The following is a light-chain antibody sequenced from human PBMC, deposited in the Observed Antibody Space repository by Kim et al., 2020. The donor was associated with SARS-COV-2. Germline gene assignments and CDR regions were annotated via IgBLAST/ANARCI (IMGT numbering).Light chain of an antibody. CDR1: QSISSW. CDR3: HQYNSYPCT. J-gene: IGKJ1*01. CDR2: KAS. V-gene: IGKV1-5*03. Sequence: DIQMTQSPSTLSASVGDRVTITCRASQSISSWLAWYQQKPGKAPKLLMYKASSLESGVPSRFSGSGSGTEFTLTISSLQPDDFATYYCHQYNSYPCTFGQGTKVDIK.